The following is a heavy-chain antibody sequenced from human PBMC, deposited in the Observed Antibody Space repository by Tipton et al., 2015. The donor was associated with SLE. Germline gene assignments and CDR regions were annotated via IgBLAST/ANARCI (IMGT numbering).Heavy chain of an antibody. Sequence: TLSLTCAVSGYSISSGYYWSWIRQPPGKGLEWIGEINHSGSTNYNPSLKSRVTISVDTSKNQFSLKPSSVTAADTAVYYCARLPLRPPFDYWGQGTLVTVSS. J-gene: IGHJ4*02. CDR3: ARLPLRPPFDY. CDR1: GYSISSGYY. CDR2: INHSGST. V-gene: IGHV4-34*01. D-gene: IGHD3-3*01.